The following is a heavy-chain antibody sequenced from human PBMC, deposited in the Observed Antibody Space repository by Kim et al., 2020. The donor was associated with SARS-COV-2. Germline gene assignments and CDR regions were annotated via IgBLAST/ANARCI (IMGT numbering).Heavy chain of an antibody. CDR2: IIPIFGTA. CDR3: ARFGGPGLYYSDSSGYQGRDS. CDR1: GGTFSSYA. J-gene: IGHJ4*02. D-gene: IGHD3-22*01. V-gene: IGHV1-69*13. Sequence: SVKVSCKASGGTFSSYAISWVRQAPGQGLEWMGGIIPIFGTANYAQKFQGRVTITADESTSTAYMELSSLRSEDTAVYYCARFGGPGLYYSDSSGYQGRDSWGQGTLVTVSS.